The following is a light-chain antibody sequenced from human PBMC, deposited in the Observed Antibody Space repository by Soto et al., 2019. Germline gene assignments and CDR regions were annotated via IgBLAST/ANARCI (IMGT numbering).Light chain of an antibody. CDR3: QQYGGSPRT. J-gene: IGKJ1*01. CDR1: QSVSGK. CDR2: RAS. V-gene: IGKV3-20*01. Sequence: DTVLTQSPGTLSLSPGERATLSCRAIQSVSGKLAWFQQKPGQAPRLLMSRASNRATGIPDRFSGSGSGTDFTLTISRLEPEDFEVYYCQQYGGSPRTFGQGTKVDIK.